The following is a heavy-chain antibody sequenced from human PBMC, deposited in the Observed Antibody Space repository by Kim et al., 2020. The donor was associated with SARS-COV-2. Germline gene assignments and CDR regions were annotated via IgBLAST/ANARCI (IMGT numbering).Heavy chain of an antibody. J-gene: IGHJ1*01. D-gene: IGHD5-18*01. CDR3: AREEGSAMAPTRH. Sequence: YAQKVQGRVTSTADESTSTAYMELSSLRSEDTAVYYCAREEGSAMAPTRHWGQGTLVTVSS. V-gene: IGHV1-69*01.